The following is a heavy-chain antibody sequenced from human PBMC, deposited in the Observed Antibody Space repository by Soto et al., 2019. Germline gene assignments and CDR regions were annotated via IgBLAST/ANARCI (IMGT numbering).Heavy chain of an antibody. D-gene: IGHD6-19*01. Sequence: GASGKGSCKASGYTFTSYYMHWVRQAPGQGLEWMGIINPSGGSTSYAQKFRGRVTMTRDTSTSTVYRELSSLRSEDTAVYYCARSRAVAGTVNWFDPWGQGTLVTVSS. J-gene: IGHJ5*02. CDR1: GYTFTSYY. V-gene: IGHV1-46*01. CDR3: ARSRAVAGTVNWFDP. CDR2: INPSGGST.